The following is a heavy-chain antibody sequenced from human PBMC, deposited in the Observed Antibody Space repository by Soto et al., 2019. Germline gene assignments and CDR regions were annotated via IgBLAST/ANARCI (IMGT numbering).Heavy chain of an antibody. Sequence: ASVKLSCKASAFTFTSSAVQWVRQARGQRLEWIGWIVVGGGNTNYAQKFQERVTITRDMSTSTAYMELSSLRSEDTAVYYCAQQLAYYYYGMDVWGQGTTVTVSS. J-gene: IGHJ6*02. CDR3: AQQLAYYYYGMDV. CDR1: AFTFTSSA. CDR2: IVVGGGNT. D-gene: IGHD6-13*01. V-gene: IGHV1-58*01.